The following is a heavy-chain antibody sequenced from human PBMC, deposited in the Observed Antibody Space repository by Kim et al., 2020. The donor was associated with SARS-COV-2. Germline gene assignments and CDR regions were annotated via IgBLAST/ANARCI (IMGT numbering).Heavy chain of an antibody. Sequence: GWSLRLSCAASGFTFSSYSMNWVRQAPGKGLEWVSSISSSSSYIYYADSVKGRFTISRDNAKNSLYLQMNSLRAEDTAVYYCARDNRDWEWELLHDAFDIWGQGTMVTVSS. V-gene: IGHV3-21*01. CDR1: GFTFSSYS. CDR2: ISSSSSYI. D-gene: IGHD1-26*01. CDR3: ARDNRDWEWELLHDAFDI. J-gene: IGHJ3*02.